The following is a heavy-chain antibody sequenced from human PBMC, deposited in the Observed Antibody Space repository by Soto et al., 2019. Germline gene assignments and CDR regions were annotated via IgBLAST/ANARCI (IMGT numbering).Heavy chain of an antibody. CDR3: ARDIFWGDFGASNWPDP. J-gene: IGHJ5*02. V-gene: IGHV1-18*01. Sequence: VASVKVSCKASGYTFTSYGISWVRQAPGQGLEWMGWISAYNGNTNYAQKFQGKVTMTTDTSTSTAYMELRSLRSDDTAVYYCARDIFWGDFGASNWPDPWGQGTLVTVSS. CDR2: ISAYNGNT. CDR1: GYTFTSYG. D-gene: IGHD3-10*01.